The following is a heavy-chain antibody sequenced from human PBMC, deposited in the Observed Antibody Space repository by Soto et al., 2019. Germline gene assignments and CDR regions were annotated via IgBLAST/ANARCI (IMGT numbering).Heavy chain of an antibody. Sequence: QVQLVQSGAEVKKPGSSVKVSCKASGGTFSSYTISWVRQAPGQGLEWMGRIIPILGIANYAQKFEGRVTITAEDSTRTAYLVLRSLRSEDAAVDYCGAEGGVGSGYGWFDPWGQGTLVTVSS. CDR2: IIPILGIA. J-gene: IGHJ5*02. D-gene: IGHD5-18*01. CDR3: GAEGGVGSGYGWFDP. CDR1: GGTFSSYT. V-gene: IGHV1-69*02.